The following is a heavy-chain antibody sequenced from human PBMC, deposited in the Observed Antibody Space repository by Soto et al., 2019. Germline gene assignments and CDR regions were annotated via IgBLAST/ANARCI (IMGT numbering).Heavy chain of an antibody. CDR2: IIPIFGTA. V-gene: IGHV1-69*13. D-gene: IGHD6-13*01. Sequence: SVKVSCKASGGTFGSYSISWVRQSPGQGLEWMGGIIPIFGTANYAQKFQGRVTITADESTSTAYMELSSLRSEDTAVYYCARAFLFIAETRFDYWGQGTLVTVSS. CDR3: ARAFLFIAETRFDY. CDR1: GGTFGSYS. J-gene: IGHJ4*02.